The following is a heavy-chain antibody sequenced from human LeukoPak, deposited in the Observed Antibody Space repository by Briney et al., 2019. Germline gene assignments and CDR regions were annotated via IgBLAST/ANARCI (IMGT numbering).Heavy chain of an antibody. D-gene: IGHD1-26*01. J-gene: IGHJ3*02. V-gene: IGHV3-74*01. CDR2: IKSDGSST. CDR1: RFTFSSYW. CDR3: ARRGAATDAFDI. Sequence: GGSLRLSCAASRFTFSSYWMHWVRQAPGKGLVWVSRIKSDGSSTSYADSVKGRFTISRDNTKNTLYLQMNSLRAEDTAMYYCARRGAATDAFDIWGQGTMVTVSS.